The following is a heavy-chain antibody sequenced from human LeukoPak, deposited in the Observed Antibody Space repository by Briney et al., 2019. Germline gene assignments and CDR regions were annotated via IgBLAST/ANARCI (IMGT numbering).Heavy chain of an antibody. Sequence: ASVKVSCKASGYSFTTDNMHWMRQAPGQRLEWMGIIYSSGGSTSAQKFQGRVTMTRDTSMSTVYMELSSLRSEDTAVYYCAREPPNSYYFDYWGQGTLVTVSS. CDR3: AREPPNSYYFDY. CDR1: GYSFTTDN. V-gene: IGHV1-46*01. J-gene: IGHJ4*02. CDR2: IYSSGGST. D-gene: IGHD2/OR15-2a*01.